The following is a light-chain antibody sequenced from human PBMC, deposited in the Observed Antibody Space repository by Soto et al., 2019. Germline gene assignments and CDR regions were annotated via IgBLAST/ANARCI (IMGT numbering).Light chain of an antibody. CDR1: QSVSSSY. CDR2: GAS. V-gene: IGKV3-20*01. Sequence: EIVLTQSPGTLSLSPGERATLSCRASQSVSSSYLAWYQQKPGQDPRLLIYGASSRDTGIPDRFSGSGSGTDFTLTISRLEPEDFAVYYCQQYGSSPYTFGQGTKLEIK. CDR3: QQYGSSPYT. J-gene: IGKJ2*01.